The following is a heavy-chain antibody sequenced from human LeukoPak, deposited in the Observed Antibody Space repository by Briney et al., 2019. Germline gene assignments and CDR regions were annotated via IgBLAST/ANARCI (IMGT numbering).Heavy chain of an antibody. V-gene: IGHV1-69*05. D-gene: IGHD2-15*01. CDR1: GGTFSSYA. J-gene: IGHJ4*02. CDR3: ASAAPHFDY. CDR2: IIPIFGTA. Sequence: ASVKVSCKASGGTFSSYAISWVRQAPGQGLEWMGRIIPIFGTANYAQKFQGRVTMTRDTSTSTVYMELSSLRSEDTAVYYCASAAPHFDYWGQGTLVTVSS.